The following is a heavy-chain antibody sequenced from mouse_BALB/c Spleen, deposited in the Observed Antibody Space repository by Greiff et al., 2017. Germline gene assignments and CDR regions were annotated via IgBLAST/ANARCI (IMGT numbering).Heavy chain of an antibody. CDR3: ARHGGYVGPPWDY. J-gene: IGHJ2*01. Sequence: EVQVVESGGDLAKPGGSLKLSCEASGFTFSSYGMSWVRQTPDKRLEWVATISSGGSYTYYQDSVKGRFTISRDNAKTTLYLQMSSLKSEDTAMYYCARHGGYVGPPWDYGGQGTTLTVSS. CDR1: GFTFSSYG. V-gene: IGHV5-6*01. D-gene: IGHD1-1*02. CDR2: ISSGGSYT.